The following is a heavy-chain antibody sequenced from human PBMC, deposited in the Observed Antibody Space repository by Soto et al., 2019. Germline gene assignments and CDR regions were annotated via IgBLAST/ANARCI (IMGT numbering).Heavy chain of an antibody. CDR3: AGQRSPEGWFDP. CDR2: VTVTGGST. CDR1: GFTFNTYP. D-gene: IGHD3-10*01. Sequence: EVQLLQSGGGFRPPGGSVRLSCATSGFTFNTYPMTWVRQAPGKGLEWVSTVTVTGGSTYYADSVKGRFTISRDRSNYTVSLLLNSLRVEDTAIYYCAGQRSPEGWFDPWGQGTLVTVSS. J-gene: IGHJ5*02. V-gene: IGHV3-23*01.